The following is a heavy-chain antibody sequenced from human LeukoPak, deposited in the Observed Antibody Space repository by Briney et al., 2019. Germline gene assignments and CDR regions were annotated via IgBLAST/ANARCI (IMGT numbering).Heavy chain of an antibody. CDR3: ARGPTYYDILTGYPPYYFDY. CDR1: GGSLTGYY. Sequence: SETLSLTCTVSGGSLTGYYWSWIRQPPGKGLEWIGYIYYSGTTNYNPSLRSRVTISIDTSKQHFFLKLKSVTAADTAVYYCARGPTYYDILTGYPPYYFDYWGQGTLVTVSS. CDR2: IYYSGTT. J-gene: IGHJ4*02. D-gene: IGHD3-9*01. V-gene: IGHV4-59*01.